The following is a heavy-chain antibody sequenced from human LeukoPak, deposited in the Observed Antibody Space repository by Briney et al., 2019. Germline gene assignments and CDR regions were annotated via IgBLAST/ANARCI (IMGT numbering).Heavy chain of an antibody. J-gene: IGHJ4*02. CDR2: INPSGGST. CDR1: GYTFTSYY. V-gene: IGHV1-46*01. CDR3: ARNLAAAGGLYYFDY. D-gene: IGHD6-13*01. Sequence: ASVKVSCKASGYTFTSYYMHWVRQAPGQGLEWMGIINPSGGSTSYAQKFQGRVTMTRDMSTSTVYMELSSLRSEDTAVYYCARNLAAAGGLYYFDYWGQGTLVTVSS.